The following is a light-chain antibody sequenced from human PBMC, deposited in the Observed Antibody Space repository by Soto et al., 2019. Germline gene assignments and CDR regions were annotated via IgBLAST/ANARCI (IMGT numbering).Light chain of an antibody. J-gene: IGKJ4*01. CDR3: QHYNNWPLT. CDR1: ESVNIY. V-gene: IGKV3-15*01. CDR2: GAS. Sequence: EIVLTQSPAPLSLSPGERSTLSCRASESVNIYVAWYQQKPGRAPRLLIYGASTRATGIPARFSGSGSGTEFTLTISSLQSEDFAVYYCQHYNNWPLTFGGGTKVDIK.